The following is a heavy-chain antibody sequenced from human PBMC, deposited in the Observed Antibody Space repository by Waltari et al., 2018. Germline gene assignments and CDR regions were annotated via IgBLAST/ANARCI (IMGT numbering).Heavy chain of an antibody. CDR1: EFTIGDYA. D-gene: IGHD6-13*01. V-gene: IGHV3-49*03. Sequence: EVQGVESGGGSVQPGRSLRLSCTVSEFTIGDYAMSWFRRAPGTGLEWVAFIRTKTYDGTTEYAASVRGRFTISRDDSKSTAYLQMTSLTTEDTAVYFCVKNRAAAGHWYFDLWGRGTLVTVSS. CDR3: VKNRAAAGHWYFDL. CDR2: IRTKTYDGTT. J-gene: IGHJ2*01.